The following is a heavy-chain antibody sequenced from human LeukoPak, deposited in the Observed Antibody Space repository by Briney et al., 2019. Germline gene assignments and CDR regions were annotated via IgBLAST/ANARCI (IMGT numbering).Heavy chain of an antibody. CDR2: ISGSSSYI. D-gene: IGHD3-10*01. CDR1: GFTFSSYR. CDR3: ASGLYGSGSYLGDY. Sequence: GGSLRLSCAASGFTFSSYRMNWVRQAPGKGLEWVSSISGSSSYIYYADSVKGRFTISRDNAKNSLYLQMNSLRAEDTAVYYCASGLYGSGSYLGDYWGQGTLVTVSS. J-gene: IGHJ4*02. V-gene: IGHV3-21*01.